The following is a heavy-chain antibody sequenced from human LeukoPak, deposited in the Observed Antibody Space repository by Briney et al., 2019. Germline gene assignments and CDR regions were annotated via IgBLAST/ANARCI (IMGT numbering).Heavy chain of an antibody. CDR2: ISGSGGST. Sequence: GGSLRLSCAASGFTFSSYGMSWVRQAPGRGLEWVSAISGSGGSTYYADSVKGRFTISRDNSKNTLYLQMNSLRAEDTAVYYCAKPHGYCSSTSCYDYWGQGTLVTVSS. CDR1: GFTFSSYG. J-gene: IGHJ4*02. V-gene: IGHV3-23*01. D-gene: IGHD2-2*03. CDR3: AKPHGYCSSTSCYDY.